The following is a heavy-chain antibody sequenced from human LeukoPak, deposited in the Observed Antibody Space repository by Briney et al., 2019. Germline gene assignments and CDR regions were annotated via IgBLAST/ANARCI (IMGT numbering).Heavy chain of an antibody. J-gene: IGHJ4*02. CDR1: GFTFSSYA. CDR2: ISYDGSNK. Sequence: GRSLRLSCAASGFTFSSYAMHWVRQAPGKGLERVAVISYDGSNKYYADSVKGRFTISRDDSKNTLYLQMNSLRAEDTAVYYCARDPTPDIVVVVAANRHYWGQGTLVTVSS. CDR3: ARDPTPDIVVVVAANRHY. V-gene: IGHV3-30*04. D-gene: IGHD2-15*01.